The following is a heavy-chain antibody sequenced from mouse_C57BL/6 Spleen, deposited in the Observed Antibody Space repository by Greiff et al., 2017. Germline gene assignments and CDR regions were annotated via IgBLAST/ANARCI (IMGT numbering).Heavy chain of an antibody. V-gene: IGHV14-4*01. CDR1: GFNIKDDY. Sequence: EVQLQQSGAELVRPGASVKLSCTASGFNIKDDYMHWVKQRPEQGLEWIGWIDPENGDTEYATKFQGKATITADTSSNTAYLQLSSLTSEDTAVYYCSYDYLAYWGQGTLVTVSA. D-gene: IGHD2-4*01. CDR2: IDPENGDT. J-gene: IGHJ3*01. CDR3: SYDYLAY.